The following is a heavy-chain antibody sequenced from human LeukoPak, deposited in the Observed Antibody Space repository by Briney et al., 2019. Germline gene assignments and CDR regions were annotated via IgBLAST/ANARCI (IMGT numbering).Heavy chain of an antibody. CDR1: GYTFTSYA. V-gene: IGHV1-3*01. CDR3: ARARKYCGGDCYSNWFDP. D-gene: IGHD2-21*02. Sequence: ASVKVSCKVSGYTFTSYAMHWVRQAPGQRLEWMGWINAGNGNTKYSQRFQGRVTITRDTSASTAYMELSSLRSEDTAVYYCARARKYCGGDCYSNWFDPWGQGTLVTVSS. CDR2: INAGNGNT. J-gene: IGHJ5*02.